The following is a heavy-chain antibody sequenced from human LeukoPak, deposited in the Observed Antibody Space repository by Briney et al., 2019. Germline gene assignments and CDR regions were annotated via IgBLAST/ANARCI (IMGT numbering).Heavy chain of an antibody. J-gene: IGHJ4*02. CDR2: INPSGGST. V-gene: IGHV1-46*01. CDR3: ARGGGGSSSWYRSLDY. D-gene: IGHD6-13*01. Sequence: ASVKVSCKASGYTFTSYYMHWVRQAPGQGLEWMGIINPSGGSTSYAQKFQGRVTMTRDTSTSTVYMELSSLRSEDTAVYYCARGGGGSSSWYRSLDYWGQGTLVTVSS. CDR1: GYTFTSYY.